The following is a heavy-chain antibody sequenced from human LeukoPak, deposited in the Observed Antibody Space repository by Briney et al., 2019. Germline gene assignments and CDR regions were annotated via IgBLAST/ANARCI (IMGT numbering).Heavy chain of an antibody. V-gene: IGHV3-21*01. CDR1: GFTFRSYS. Sequence: GGSLRLSCSASGFTFRSYSMNWVRQAPGKGLEWVSSISSSSSYIYYADSVKGRFTISRDNVKNSLYLQMNSLRAEDTAVYYCARDPGLDYWGQGTLVTVSS. CDR3: ARDPGLDY. J-gene: IGHJ4*02. CDR2: ISSSSSYI.